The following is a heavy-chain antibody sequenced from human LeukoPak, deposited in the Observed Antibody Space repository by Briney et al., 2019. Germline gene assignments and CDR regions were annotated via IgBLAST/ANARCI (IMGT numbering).Heavy chain of an antibody. J-gene: IGHJ6*03. CDR1: GFTFSSYA. CDR2: ISYDGSNK. Sequence: GGSLRLSCAASGFTFSSYAMHWVRQAPGKGLEWVAVISYDGSNKYYADSVKGRFTISRDNSKNTLFLQMNSLRAEDTAVYYCARVRCSSTSCKAGYYYYYMDVWGKGTTVTVSS. CDR3: ARVRCSSTSCKAGYYYYYMDV. D-gene: IGHD2-2*01. V-gene: IGHV3-30*04.